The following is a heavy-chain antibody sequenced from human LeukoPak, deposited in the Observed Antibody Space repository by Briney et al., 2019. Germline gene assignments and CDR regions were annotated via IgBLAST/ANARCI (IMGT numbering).Heavy chain of an antibody. J-gene: IGHJ6*02. CDR1: GFTFSNYG. CDR3: ARDRGFDSGYYYGMDV. V-gene: IGHV3-30*19. D-gene: IGHD3-9*01. Sequence: GGSLRLSCAAPGFTFSNYGMHWVRQAPGKGLEWVAVISYDGSNKYYADSVKGRFTISRDNSKNTLYLQMNSLRAEDTAVYYCARDRGFDSGYYYGMDVWGQGTTVTVSS. CDR2: ISYDGSNK.